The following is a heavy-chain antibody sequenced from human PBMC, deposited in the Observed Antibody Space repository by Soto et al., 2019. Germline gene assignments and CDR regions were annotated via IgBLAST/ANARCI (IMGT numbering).Heavy chain of an antibody. CDR2: ISYDGSNK. J-gene: IGHJ6*02. Sequence: PGGSLRLSCAASGFTFSSYGMHWVRQAPGKGLEWVAVISYDGSNKYYADSVKGRFTISRDNSKNTLYLQMNSLRAEDTAVYYSANDINYYGSGRYYDYYYGMDVWGQGSTVTASS. CDR1: GFTFSSYG. V-gene: IGHV3-30*18. CDR3: ANDINYYGSGRYYDYYYGMDV. D-gene: IGHD3-10*01.